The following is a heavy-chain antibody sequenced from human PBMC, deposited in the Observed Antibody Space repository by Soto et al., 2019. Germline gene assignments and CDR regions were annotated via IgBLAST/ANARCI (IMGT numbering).Heavy chain of an antibody. J-gene: IGHJ4*02. Sequence: QVQLVESGGGVVQPGRSLRRSCAASGFTFSSYAMHWVRQAPGKGLEWGAVISYDGSNKYYADSVKGRFTISRDNSKNTLYLQMNSLRAEDTAVYYCARRAVAGQFDYWGQGTLVTVSS. CDR1: GFTFSSYA. CDR3: ARRAVAGQFDY. V-gene: IGHV3-30-3*01. CDR2: ISYDGSNK. D-gene: IGHD6-19*01.